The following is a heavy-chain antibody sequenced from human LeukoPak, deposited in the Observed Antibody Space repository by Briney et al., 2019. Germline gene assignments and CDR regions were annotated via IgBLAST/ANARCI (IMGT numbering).Heavy chain of an antibody. CDR2: ISGSGGST. Sequence: GGSLRLSCAASGFTFSSYGMSWVRQALGKGLEWVSAISGSGGSTYYADSVKGRFTISRDNSKNTLYLQMNSLRAEDTAVYYCAKDDYGSWFDPWGQGTLVTVSA. J-gene: IGHJ5*02. D-gene: IGHD4-17*01. CDR3: AKDDYGSWFDP. CDR1: GFTFSSYG. V-gene: IGHV3-23*01.